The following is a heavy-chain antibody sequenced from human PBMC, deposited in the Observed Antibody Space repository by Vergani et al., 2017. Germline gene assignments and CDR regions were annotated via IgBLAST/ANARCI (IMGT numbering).Heavy chain of an antibody. V-gene: IGHV1-69*01. Sequence: QVQLVQSGAEVKKPGSSVKVSCKASGGTFSSYAISWVRQAPGQGLEWMGGIIPIFATANYAQKFQGRVTITADESTSTAYMELSSLRSEDTAVYYCARLNDYSNYRDYYYGMDVWGQGTTVTVSS. CDR3: ARLNDYSNYRDYYYGMDV. CDR2: IIPIFATA. CDR1: GGTFSSYA. D-gene: IGHD4-11*01. J-gene: IGHJ6*02.